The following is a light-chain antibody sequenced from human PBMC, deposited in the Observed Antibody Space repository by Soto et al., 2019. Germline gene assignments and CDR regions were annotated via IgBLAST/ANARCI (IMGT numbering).Light chain of an antibody. CDR3: QLSLP. V-gene: IGKV1-39*01. J-gene: IGKJ1*01. CDR1: QSISSY. CDR2: AAS. Sequence: DIQMTQSPSSLSASVGDRVTITCRASQSISSYLNWYQQKPGKAPKLLIYAASSLQSGVPSRFSGSGSGTDFTLTISSLQPEDFATYYCQLSLPFGQGTKVEIK.